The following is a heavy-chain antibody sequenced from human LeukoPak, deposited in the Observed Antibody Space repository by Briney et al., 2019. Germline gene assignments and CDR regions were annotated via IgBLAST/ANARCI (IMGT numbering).Heavy chain of an antibody. CDR2: IYYSGST. D-gene: IGHD1-26*01. V-gene: IGHV4-61*01. CDR1: GGSVSSGSYY. Sequence: SSETLSLTCTVSGGSVSSGSYYWSWIRQPPGKGLEWIGYIYYSGSTNYNPSLKSRVTISVDTSKNQFSLKLSSVTAADTAVYYCARGKWELSLDYWGQGTLVTVSS. CDR3: ARGKWELSLDY. J-gene: IGHJ4*02.